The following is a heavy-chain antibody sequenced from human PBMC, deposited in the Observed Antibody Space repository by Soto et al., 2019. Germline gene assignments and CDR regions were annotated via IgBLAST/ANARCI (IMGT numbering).Heavy chain of an antibody. J-gene: IGHJ5*02. D-gene: IGHD6-13*01. CDR1: GFTFNNYA. CDR3: GARYTSSWSGFDP. CDR2: IGGGGGST. V-gene: IGHV3-23*01. Sequence: EVQLLESGGGLVQPGGSLRLSCTASGFTFNNYAMNWVRQAPGKGLEWVSVIGGGGGSTYYAASVKGRFTISRDNSKNTLYLQMGSLRADDTAVYYCGARYTSSWSGFDPWGQGTLVTVSS.